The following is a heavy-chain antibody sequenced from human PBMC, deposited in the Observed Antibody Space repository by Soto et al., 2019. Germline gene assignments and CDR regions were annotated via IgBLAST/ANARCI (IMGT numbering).Heavy chain of an antibody. CDR3: ARVLAARASRDFDY. D-gene: IGHD6-6*01. V-gene: IGHV4-34*01. Sequence: SETLSLTCAVYGGSFSTDYWSWIRQPPGKGLEWIGEINPSGGTNYNPSLKSRVTISVATSKNQFSLKLSSVTAADTAVYYCARVLAARASRDFDYWGQGTLVT. J-gene: IGHJ4*02. CDR1: GGSFSTDY. CDR2: INPSGGT.